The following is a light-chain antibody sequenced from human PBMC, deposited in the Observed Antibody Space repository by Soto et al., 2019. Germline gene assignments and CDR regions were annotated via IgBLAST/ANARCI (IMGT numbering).Light chain of an antibody. CDR2: GAS. Sequence: EIVLTQSPGTLSLSPGERATLSCRASQSVSSSYLAWYQQKPGQAPRLLIYGASSRATGIPDRFSGSGSGTDFTLTISRLEPEDVAVYYCQQYGSSPLTFGGATKVEIK. J-gene: IGKJ4*01. CDR3: QQYGSSPLT. V-gene: IGKV3-20*01. CDR1: QSVSSSY.